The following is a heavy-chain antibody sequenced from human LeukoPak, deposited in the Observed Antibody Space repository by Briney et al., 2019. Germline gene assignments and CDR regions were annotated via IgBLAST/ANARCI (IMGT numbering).Heavy chain of an antibody. CDR1: GGSISSYY. Sequence: KPSETLSLTCTVSGGSISSYYWSWIRQPPGKGLEWIGYIYYSGSTNYNPSLKSRVTISVDTSKNQFSLKLSSVTAADTAVYYCASDSYYYDSSGAVAFDPWGQGTLVTVSS. CDR2: IYYSGST. V-gene: IGHV4-59*01. CDR3: ASDSYYYDSSGAVAFDP. J-gene: IGHJ5*02. D-gene: IGHD3-22*01.